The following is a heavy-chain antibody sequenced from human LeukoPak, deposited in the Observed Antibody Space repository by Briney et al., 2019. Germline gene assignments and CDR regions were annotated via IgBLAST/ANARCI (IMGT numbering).Heavy chain of an antibody. CDR2: INQDGSAQ. V-gene: IGHV3-7*01. D-gene: IGHD4-23*01. CDR1: GFTFSSYW. CDR3: ARDVHGGAFDY. J-gene: IGHJ4*02. Sequence: PGGSLRFSCAASGFTFSSYWMNWVRQAPGKGLGWVANINQDGSAQYYVDSVKGRFTFSRDNAMNSLFLQMNSLRAEDTAVYYCARDVHGGAFDYWGQGTLVTVSS.